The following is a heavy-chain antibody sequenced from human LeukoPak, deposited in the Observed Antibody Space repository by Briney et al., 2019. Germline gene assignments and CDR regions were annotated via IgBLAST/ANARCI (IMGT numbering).Heavy chain of an antibody. J-gene: IGHJ4*02. CDR3: ASGPRYFDTSGYFFDY. D-gene: IGHD3-22*01. CDR2: GSSRGDT. V-gene: IGHV4-59*01. Sequence: SGTLSLPCTVSGGSIISYYWSWIRRPPGGGLEWIGYGSSRGDTNYNPALKGRVTISLDTSKNQASLNLNSITAADTAVYSCASGPRYFDTSGYFFDYWGQGLLVTVSS. CDR1: GGSIISYY.